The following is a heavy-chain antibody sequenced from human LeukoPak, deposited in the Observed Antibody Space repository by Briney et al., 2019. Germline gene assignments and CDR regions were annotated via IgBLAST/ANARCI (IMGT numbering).Heavy chain of an antibody. D-gene: IGHD3-22*01. Sequence: GGTLRLSCAASGFTFSNYGMSWVRQAPGKGLEWVSYIGGSSSTIYYADSVKGRFTISRDNAKNSLYLQMNSLRAEDTAVYYCARDHHRRLYDSQARDTFDIWGQGTMVTVSS. J-gene: IGHJ3*02. CDR3: ARDHHRRLYDSQARDTFDI. CDR1: GFTFSNYG. CDR2: IGGSSSTI. V-gene: IGHV3-48*01.